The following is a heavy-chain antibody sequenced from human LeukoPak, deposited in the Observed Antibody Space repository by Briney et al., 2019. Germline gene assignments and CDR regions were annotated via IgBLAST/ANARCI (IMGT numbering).Heavy chain of an antibody. CDR2: ISPNSGGT. J-gene: IGHJ3*02. D-gene: IGHD1-26*01. Sequence: ASVKVSCKAPGYIFTDYYIHWVRQAPGQGLEWMGRISPNSGGTSYAQKFQGRVTMTRDTSIATAYMELSSLRSDDTAVYYCARGPVGATNAFHIRGQGTLVTVSS. CDR3: ARGPVGATNAFHI. V-gene: IGHV1-2*06. CDR1: GYIFTDYY.